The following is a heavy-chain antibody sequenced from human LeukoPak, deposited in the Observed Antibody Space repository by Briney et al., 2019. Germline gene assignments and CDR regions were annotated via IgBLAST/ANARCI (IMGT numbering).Heavy chain of an antibody. J-gene: IGHJ6*03. CDR3: ARGRSYMDV. CDR1: GFTSSSYW. Sequence: GGSLRLSCAASGFTSSSYWMSWVRQAPGKGLEWVANIKQDGSEKYYVDSVKGRFTISRDNAKNSLYLQMNSLRAEDTAVYYCARGRSYMDVWGKGTTVTVSS. CDR2: IKQDGSEK. V-gene: IGHV3-7*01.